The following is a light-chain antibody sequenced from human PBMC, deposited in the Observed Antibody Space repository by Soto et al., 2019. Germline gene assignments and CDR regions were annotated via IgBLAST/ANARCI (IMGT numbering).Light chain of an antibody. Sequence: EIVLTQSPATLSLSPGERATLSCRASQSVSSYLAWYQQKPGQAPRLLIYDASNRATGIPARFSGSGSGTDFTLPISRLEPEDFAVYYCQQRSNWPMTFGQGTRLEIK. CDR3: QQRSNWPMT. CDR1: QSVSSY. CDR2: DAS. J-gene: IGKJ5*01. V-gene: IGKV3-11*01.